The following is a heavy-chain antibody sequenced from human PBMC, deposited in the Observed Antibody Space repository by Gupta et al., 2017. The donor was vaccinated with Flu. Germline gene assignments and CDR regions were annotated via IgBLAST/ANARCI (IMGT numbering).Heavy chain of an antibody. CDR3: ARHGDRRWFDP. Sequence: GRSLRPAGKGLVGFGRINYSRCTYLNPSLKRKVTISVDTSKDQYSLKVRSVSAADTAMAYCARHGDRRWFDPWGPGTLVTVSS. J-gene: IGHJ5*02. CDR2: INYSRCT. V-gene: IGHV4-39*01.